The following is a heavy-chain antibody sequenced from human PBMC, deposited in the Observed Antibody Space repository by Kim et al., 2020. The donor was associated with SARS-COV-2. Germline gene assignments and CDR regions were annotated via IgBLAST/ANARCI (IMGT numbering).Heavy chain of an antibody. CDR2: IHYSGSS. Sequence: SETLSLTCTVSGASVSGSHWSWIRQPPGEGLEWIGYIHYSGSSNYNPALKSRVIISLDTSRNQFSMRLSSVSAADTAVYYCARHSGYNTGWSPDYWGQG. J-gene: IGHJ4*02. V-gene: IGHV4-59*08. CDR3: ARHSGYNTGWSPDY. CDR1: GASVSGSH. D-gene: IGHD6-13*01.